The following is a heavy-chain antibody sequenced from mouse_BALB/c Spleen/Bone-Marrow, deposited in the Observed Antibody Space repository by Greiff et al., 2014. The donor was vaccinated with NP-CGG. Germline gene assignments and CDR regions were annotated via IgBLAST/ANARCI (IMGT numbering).Heavy chain of an antibody. J-gene: IGHJ1*01. CDR1: GFNIKDTY. D-gene: IGHD2-14*01. V-gene: IGHV14-3*02. CDR3: ASYRYAWYFDV. CDR2: IDPANGNT. Sequence: EVQLQQSGAELVKPGASVKLSCTASGFNIKDTYMHWVKQRPEHGLEWIGRIDPANGNTKYDPKFQGKATITADTSSNTAYLQLGSLTSEDTAVYYCASYRYAWYFDVWGAGTTVTVSS.